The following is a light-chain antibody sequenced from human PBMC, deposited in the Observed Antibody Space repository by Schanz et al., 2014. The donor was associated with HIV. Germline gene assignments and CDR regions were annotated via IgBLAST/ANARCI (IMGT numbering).Light chain of an antibody. CDR3: QQYNSFSST. CDR2: SAS. J-gene: IGKJ2*01. CDR1: QSIGNS. V-gene: IGKV1-5*03. Sequence: GDRVTITCRASQSIGNSLAWFQLKPGRAPKLLIYSASSLQTGVPSTFSGTGSGTEFTLTISSLQPDDFATYYCQQYNSFSSTFGQGTKLEIK.